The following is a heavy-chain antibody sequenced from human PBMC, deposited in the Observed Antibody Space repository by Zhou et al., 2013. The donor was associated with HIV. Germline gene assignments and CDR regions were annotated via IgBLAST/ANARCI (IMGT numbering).Heavy chain of an antibody. J-gene: IGHJ4*02. V-gene: IGHV1-69*05. CDR2: IIPIFGTA. CDR3: ARGIVVVPAAIQRKVEKYYFDY. Sequence: QVQLVQSGAEVKKPGSSVKVSCKASGGTFSSYAISWVRQAPGQGLEWMGGIIPIFGTANYAQKFQGRVTITTDESTSTAYMELSSLRSEDTAVYYCARGIVVVPAAIQRKVEKYYFDYWGQGTLVTVSS. CDR1: GGTFSSYA. D-gene: IGHD2-2*02.